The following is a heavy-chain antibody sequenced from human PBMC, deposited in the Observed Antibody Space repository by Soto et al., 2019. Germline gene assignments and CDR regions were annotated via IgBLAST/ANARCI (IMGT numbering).Heavy chain of an antibody. J-gene: IGHJ4*02. V-gene: IGHV3-66*01. CDR1: GFTVSSNY. CDR2: IYSGGST. CDR3: ARDSRYSYGYPSDY. D-gene: IGHD5-18*01. Sequence: GGSLRLSCAASGFTVSSNYMSWVRQAPGKGLEWVSVIYSGGSTYYADSVKGRFTISRDNSKNTLYLQMNSLRAEDTAVYYCARDSRYSYGYPSDYWGQGTRVTVS.